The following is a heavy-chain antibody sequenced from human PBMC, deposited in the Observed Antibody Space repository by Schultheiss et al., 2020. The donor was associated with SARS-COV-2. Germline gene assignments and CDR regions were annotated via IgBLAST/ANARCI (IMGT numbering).Heavy chain of an antibody. Sequence: SETLSLTCAVSGGSISSSNWWSWVRQPPGKGLEWIGEIYHSGSTYYNPSLKSRVTISVDTSKNQFSLKLSSVTAADTAVYYCARYGSGSRFFYYYGMDVWGQGTTVTVSS. CDR3: ARYGSGSRFFYYYGMDV. CDR2: IYHSGST. D-gene: IGHD3-10*01. V-gene: IGHV4-4*02. CDR1: GGSISSSNW. J-gene: IGHJ6*02.